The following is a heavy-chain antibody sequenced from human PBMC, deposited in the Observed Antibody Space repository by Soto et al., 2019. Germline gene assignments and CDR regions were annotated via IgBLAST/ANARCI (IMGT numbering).Heavy chain of an antibody. J-gene: IGHJ6*02. V-gene: IGHV1-69*13. Sequence: ASVKVSCKASGGTFSSYAISWVRQAPGQGLEWMGGIIPIFGTANYAQKFQGRVTITADESTSTAYMELSSLRFEDTAVYYCARGQQLSTTTYYYYGMDVWGQGTTVTVSS. CDR1: GGTFSSYA. CDR2: IIPIFGTA. CDR3: ARGQQLSTTTYYYYGMDV. D-gene: IGHD5-18*01.